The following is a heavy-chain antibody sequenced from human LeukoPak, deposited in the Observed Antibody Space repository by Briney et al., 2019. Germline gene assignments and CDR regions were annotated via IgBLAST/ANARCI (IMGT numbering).Heavy chain of an antibody. D-gene: IGHD6-19*01. Sequence: SSETLSLTCTVSGXSISSYYWSWIRQPAGKGLEWIGRIFTSGSTNYNPSLKSRVIMSVDTSKNQFSLKLSSVTAADTAVYYCAREVEAGNGWFDPWGQGTLVTVYS. V-gene: IGHV4-4*07. CDR3: AREVEAGNGWFDP. CDR1: GXSISSYY. J-gene: IGHJ5*02. CDR2: IFTSGST.